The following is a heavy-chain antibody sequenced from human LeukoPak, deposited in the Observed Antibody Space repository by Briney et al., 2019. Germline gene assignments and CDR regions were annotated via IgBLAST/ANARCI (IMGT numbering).Heavy chain of an antibody. CDR3: AKGGGDVLLWFGELYGPNYFDY. CDR1: GFTFSSYA. V-gene: IGHV3-23*01. D-gene: IGHD3-10*01. Sequence: GGSLRLSCAASGFTFSSYAMSWVRQAPGKGLEWVSAISGSGGSTYYADSVKGRFTISRDNSKNTLYLQMNSLRAEGTAVYYCAKGGGDVLLWFGELYGPNYFDYWGQGTLVTASS. CDR2: ISGSGGST. J-gene: IGHJ4*02.